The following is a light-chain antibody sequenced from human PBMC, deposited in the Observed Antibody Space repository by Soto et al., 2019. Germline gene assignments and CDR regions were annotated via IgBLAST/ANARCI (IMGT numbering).Light chain of an antibody. J-gene: IGKJ1*01. CDR1: QSVSSN. V-gene: IGKV3-15*01. CDR2: GAS. CDR3: QQYNNWPRT. Sequence: EIVMTKAPSTLPVSPGERATLSCRASQSVSSNLARYQQKPGQAPRLLIYGASTRATGIPARFSGSGSGTEFTLTISSLQSEDFAVYYCQQYNNWPRTFGQGTKVDIK.